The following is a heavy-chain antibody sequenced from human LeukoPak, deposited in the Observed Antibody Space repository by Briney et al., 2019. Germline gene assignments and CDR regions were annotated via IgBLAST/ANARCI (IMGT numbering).Heavy chain of an antibody. CDR2: MNEDGSGT. Sequence: TGGSLRLSCAVSGFSIRSSWMSWVRQTPGKGLEWVADMNEDGSGTYYVDSVKGRFTVSRDNAKNSPYLQMSSLRAEDTAVYYCARDPAWGAIDYWGQGTLVTVSS. V-gene: IGHV3-7*01. J-gene: IGHJ4*02. CDR1: GFSIRSSW. D-gene: IGHD7-27*01. CDR3: ARDPAWGAIDY.